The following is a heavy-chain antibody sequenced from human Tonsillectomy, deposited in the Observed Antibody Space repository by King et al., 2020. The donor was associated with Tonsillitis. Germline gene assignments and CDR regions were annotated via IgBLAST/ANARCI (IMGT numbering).Heavy chain of an antibody. Sequence: QLVQSGAEVKKPGASVKVSCKASGYTFTSYDINWVRQATGQGLEWMGWMNPNSGNTGYAPKFQGRVTMTRNTSISPAYMELSSLRSEDTAVYYCARAGRRLVPNYYYYMDVWGKGTTVTVSS. CDR2: MNPNSGNT. D-gene: IGHD2-2*01. CDR1: GYTFTSYD. J-gene: IGHJ6*03. CDR3: ARAGRRLVPNYYYYMDV. V-gene: IGHV1-8*01.